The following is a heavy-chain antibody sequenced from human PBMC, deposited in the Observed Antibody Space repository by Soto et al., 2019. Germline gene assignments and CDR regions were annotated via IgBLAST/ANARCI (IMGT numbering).Heavy chain of an antibody. CDR2: ISSDGNNK. Sequence: ESGGGVVQPGRSLRVSCTASEFSFNNYAVHWVRQAPGEGLEWVALISSDGNNKYYPDSVKGRFTISRDHSNNTVYLQLHSLRLDDTAVYYCATWTLPLSWSWLQGAAGKFDYWGQGTLVTVSS. J-gene: IGHJ4*02. CDR3: ATWTLPLSWSWLQGAAGKFDY. V-gene: IGHV3-30-3*01. CDR1: EFSFNNYA. D-gene: IGHD3-10*01.